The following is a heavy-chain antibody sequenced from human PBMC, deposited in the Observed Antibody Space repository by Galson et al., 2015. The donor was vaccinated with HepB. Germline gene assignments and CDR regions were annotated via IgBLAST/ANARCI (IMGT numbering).Heavy chain of an antibody. CDR2: IKQDGSEK. CDR3: ARPGPNDYVWGSYRD. Sequence: SLRLSCAASGFTFSSYWMSWVRQAPGKGLEWVANIKQDGSEKYYVDSVQGRFTISRDNAKNSLYLQMNSLRAEDTAVYYCARPGPNDYVWGSYRDWGQGTLVTVSS. V-gene: IGHV3-7*03. D-gene: IGHD3-16*02. CDR1: GFTFSSYW. J-gene: IGHJ4*02.